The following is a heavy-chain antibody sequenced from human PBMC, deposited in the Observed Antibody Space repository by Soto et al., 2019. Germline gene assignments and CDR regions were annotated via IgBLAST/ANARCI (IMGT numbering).Heavy chain of an antibody. J-gene: IGHJ4*02. V-gene: IGHV4-39*01. CDR1: GGSVTNSSYY. D-gene: IGHD4-17*01. CDR3: VSQRTTVPTQAYFDY. Sequence: SETLSLTCTVSGGSVTNSSYYWGWIRQSPGKGLEWIGSVYYRGRSYSKSSVKSRVTISVDTSKNRFSLSLNSVTASDTAAYFCVSQRTTVPTQAYFDYWGPGALVTVSS. CDR2: VYYRGRS.